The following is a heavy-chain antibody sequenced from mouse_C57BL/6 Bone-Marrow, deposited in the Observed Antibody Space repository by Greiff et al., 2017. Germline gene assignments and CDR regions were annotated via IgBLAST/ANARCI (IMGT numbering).Heavy chain of an antibody. CDR3: ARGGLAY. CDR1: GFNITHTY. J-gene: IGHJ3*01. CDR2: IAPSNGST. V-gene: IGHV14-3*01. Sequence: VQLKQSVAELVRPGASVKLSCTASGFNITHTYMHWVKQRPEQSLEWIGSIAPSNGSTQYAPKFPVKATITADPSSNTAYLQLSSLTSEDTAIYYCARGGLAYWGQGTLVTVSA.